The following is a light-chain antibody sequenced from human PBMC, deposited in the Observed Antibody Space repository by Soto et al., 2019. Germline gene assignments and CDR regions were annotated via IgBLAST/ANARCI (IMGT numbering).Light chain of an antibody. CDR3: QQYHDWPPWT. Sequence: EIVLTQSPGTLSLSPGERATLSCRASQTVDSSLAWYQQKPGQAPRLLIYGASTRATGIPARFSGRGSGTEFTLTISRLQSDDFALYYCQQYHDWPPWTFGQGTKVDIK. CDR2: GAS. CDR1: QTVDSS. J-gene: IGKJ1*01. V-gene: IGKV3-15*01.